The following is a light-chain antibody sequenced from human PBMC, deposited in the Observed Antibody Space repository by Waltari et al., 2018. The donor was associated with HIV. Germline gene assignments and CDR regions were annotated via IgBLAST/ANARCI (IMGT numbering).Light chain of an antibody. CDR2: SSN. J-gene: IGLJ2*01. V-gene: IGLV7-43*01. Sequence: QTVVTQEPSLTVAPGGPITLNRRSVTGPVSSGHYAHWLQQKPGQPPRPLFYSSNRRHSATPARFSASLVGDRAALTLSNVWPDDQAVYFCMLFFRSSYLFGGGTKVTVL. CDR3: MLFFRSSYL. CDR1: TGPVSSGHY.